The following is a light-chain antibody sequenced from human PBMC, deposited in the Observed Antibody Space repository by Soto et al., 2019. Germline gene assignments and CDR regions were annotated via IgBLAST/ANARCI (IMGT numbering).Light chain of an antibody. V-gene: IGKV3-11*01. CDR2: DAS. CDR1: QSVSSL. CDR3: QQRSNWPSEFT. J-gene: IGKJ3*01. Sequence: EIVLTQSPATLSLSPGDRATLSCRASQSVSSLLAWYQQKPAQAPRLLISDASNRATDIPARFSGSGSGTDFTLTISSLEPQDSAVYYCQQRSNWPSEFTFGPGTKVEIK.